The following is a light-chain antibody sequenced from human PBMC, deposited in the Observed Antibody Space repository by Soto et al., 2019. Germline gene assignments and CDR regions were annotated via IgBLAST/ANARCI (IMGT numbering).Light chain of an antibody. CDR2: DAS. CDR1: QSVSSY. J-gene: IGKJ4*01. Sequence: EIVLTQSPATLSLSPGERATLSCRASQSVSSYLAWYQQKPGQAPRLLIYDASNRATGIPARFSGSRSGTDFILTISCLEPEDFAVYYCQQRSNWLTFGGGTKVDIK. CDR3: QQRSNWLT. V-gene: IGKV3-11*01.